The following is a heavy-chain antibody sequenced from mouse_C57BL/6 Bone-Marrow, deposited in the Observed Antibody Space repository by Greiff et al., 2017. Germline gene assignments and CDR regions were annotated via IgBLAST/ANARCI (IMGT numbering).Heavy chain of an antibody. J-gene: IGHJ1*03. D-gene: IGHD4-1*01. CDR2: IRSKSSNYAT. Sequence: DVMLVESGGGLVQPKGSLKLSCAASGFTFNTYAMHWVRQAPGKGLEWVARIRSKSSNYATYYADSVKDRCTISRDDSQSMLYLQMNNLKTEDTAMYYCVKGLGRDFDVWGTGTTVTVSS. CDR3: VKGLGRDFDV. CDR1: GFTFNTYA. V-gene: IGHV10-3*01.